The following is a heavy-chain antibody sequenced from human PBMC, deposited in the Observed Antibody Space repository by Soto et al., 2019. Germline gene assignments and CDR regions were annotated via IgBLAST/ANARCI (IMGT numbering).Heavy chain of an antibody. CDR3: ATMAPFGSLSWFDP. Sequence: ASVKVSCKASGYTFTNNDVSWVRQATGQGLEWMGWMNPGSGDTGYAQKFQGRVTMTRDISIATAYMELSSLRSDDPAIYYCATMAPFGSLSWFDPWGQGTLVTFSS. J-gene: IGHJ5*02. CDR2: MNPGSGDT. CDR1: GYTFTNND. V-gene: IGHV1-8*01. D-gene: IGHD3-10*01.